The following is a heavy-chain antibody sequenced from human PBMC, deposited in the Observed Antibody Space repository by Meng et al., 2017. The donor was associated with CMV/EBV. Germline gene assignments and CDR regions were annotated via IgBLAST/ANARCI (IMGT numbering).Heavy chain of an antibody. CDR1: ALPFSSYR. Sequence: LVKPVVTLALSCAASALPFSSYRKNLLPHALVKGPECFSSISSSTSYIYYSVSVNGPFTSSRDNPKNSLYLQMNILVAEDTAVYYCARGGYWGQGTLVTVSS. CDR2: ISSSTSYI. J-gene: IGHJ4*02. CDR3: ARGGY. V-gene: IGHV3-21*01.